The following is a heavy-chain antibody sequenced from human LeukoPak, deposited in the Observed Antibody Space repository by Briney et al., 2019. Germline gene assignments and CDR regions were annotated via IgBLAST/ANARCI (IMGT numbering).Heavy chain of an antibody. CDR2: ISYDGSNK. V-gene: IGHV3-30*04. CDR3: ARPSYPYSSGWYVHY. J-gene: IGHJ4*02. CDR1: GFAFSSYA. D-gene: IGHD6-19*01. Sequence: GRSLRLSCAASGFAFSSYAMHWVRQAPGKGLEWVAVISYDGSNKYYADSVKGRFTISRDNSKNTLYLRMNSLRAEDTAVYYCARPSYPYSSGWYVHYWGQGTLVTVSS.